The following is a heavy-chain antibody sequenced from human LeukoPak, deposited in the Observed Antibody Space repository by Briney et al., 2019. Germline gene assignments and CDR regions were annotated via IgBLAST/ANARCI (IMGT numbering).Heavy chain of an antibody. CDR1: GGSISSSSYY. CDR2: IYYSGST. D-gene: IGHD2-2*01. V-gene: IGHV4-39*07. Sequence: PSETLSLTCTVSGGSISSSSYYWGWIRQPPGKGLEWIGSIYYSGSTYYNPSLKSRVTISVDTSKNQFSPKLSSVTAADTAVYYCARDRILYQLLPGNFDYWGQGTLVTVSS. CDR3: ARDRILYQLLPGNFDY. J-gene: IGHJ4*02.